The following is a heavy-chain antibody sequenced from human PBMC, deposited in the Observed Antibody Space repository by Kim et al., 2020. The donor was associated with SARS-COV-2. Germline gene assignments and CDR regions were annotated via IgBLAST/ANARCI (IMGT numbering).Heavy chain of an antibody. CDR1: GYTFSNYY. CDR2: IKPSGGST. CDR3: ARARNSWSEFDY. J-gene: IGHJ4*02. Sequence: ASVKVSCKASGYTFSNYYMHWVRQAPGQGLEWMGIIKPSGGSTSYAQKIQGRVTMTRDTSTSTVYMELSSLTSEDTAVYYCARARNSWSEFDYWGQGTLV. V-gene: IGHV1-46*01. D-gene: IGHD4-4*01.